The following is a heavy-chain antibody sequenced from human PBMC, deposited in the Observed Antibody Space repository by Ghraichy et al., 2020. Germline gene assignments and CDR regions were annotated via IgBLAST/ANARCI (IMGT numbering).Heavy chain of an antibody. Sequence: GESLNISCAASGFTFSNYSMNWVRQAPGKGLEWISYISSSNSTIYYADSVRGRFTISRDNAKNSLYLQMNSLRAEDTAVYYCARGFSGSYYSAWGQGTLVTVSS. CDR2: ISSSNSTI. V-gene: IGHV3-48*01. CDR1: GFTFSNYS. D-gene: IGHD1-26*01. J-gene: IGHJ5*02. CDR3: ARGFSGSYYSA.